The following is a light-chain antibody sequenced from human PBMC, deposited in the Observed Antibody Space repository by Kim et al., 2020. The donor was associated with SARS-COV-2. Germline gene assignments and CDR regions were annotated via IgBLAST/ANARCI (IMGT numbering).Light chain of an antibody. V-gene: IGLV1-47*01. CDR1: SSNVGRFY. Sequence: GQRVTISCSGSSSNVGRFYVFWYQQHPGTAPKLLVHRDNQRPSGVPDRFSGSKSGTSASLAISGLRSEDEGDYYCAAWEVSLRGYVFGTGTKVTVL. CDR3: AAWEVSLRGYV. CDR2: RDN. J-gene: IGLJ1*01.